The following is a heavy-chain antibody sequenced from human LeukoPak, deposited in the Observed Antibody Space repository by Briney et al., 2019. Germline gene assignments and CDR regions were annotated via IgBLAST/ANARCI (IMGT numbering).Heavy chain of an antibody. CDR2: IYYSGST. V-gene: IGHV4-39*07. CDR1: GDSISSSSYY. CDR3: AKGYCRGNSCYDDRGAFDY. Sequence: SETLSLTCTVSGDSISSSSYYWDWIRQPPGKGLDWIGTIYYSGSTHYNPSLKSRVSISVDTSKNQFSLKLSSVTAADTAVYYCAKGYCRGNSCYDDRGAFDYWGQGTLVTVSS. D-gene: IGHD2-2*01. J-gene: IGHJ4*02.